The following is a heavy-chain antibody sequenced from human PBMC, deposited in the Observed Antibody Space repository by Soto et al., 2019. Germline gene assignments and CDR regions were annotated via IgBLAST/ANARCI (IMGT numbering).Heavy chain of an antibody. CDR3: AKAAQMQYFDPLNWFDP. Sequence: EVQLLEAGGGLVQPGGSLRLSCAAAGFPFRSYAMTWVHQPPGKGLEWVSAISGSGGSTYHSDSVNGRFTIPRDNSKKTLYRQMNSLRAEHTAVYYCAKAAQMQYFDPLNWFDPWGQGTLVTVSS. CDR2: ISGSGGST. D-gene: IGHD3-9*01. J-gene: IGHJ5*02. V-gene: IGHV3-23*01. CDR1: GFPFRSYA.